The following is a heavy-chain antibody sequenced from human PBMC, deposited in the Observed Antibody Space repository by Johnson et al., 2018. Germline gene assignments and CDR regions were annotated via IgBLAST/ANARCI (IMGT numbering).Heavy chain of an antibody. CDR3: ARVAESGSYAFDI. Sequence: VQLVQSGGGVVQPGRSLRLSCAASGLTFSSYAMSWVRQAPGKGLEWVSAISGSGGSTYYADSVKGRFTISRDNSKNTLYLQMNSLRAEDTAVYYCARVAESGSYAFDIWGQGTMVTVSS. V-gene: IGHV3-23*04. CDR1: GLTFSSYA. CDR2: ISGSGGST. J-gene: IGHJ3*02. D-gene: IGHD5-12*01.